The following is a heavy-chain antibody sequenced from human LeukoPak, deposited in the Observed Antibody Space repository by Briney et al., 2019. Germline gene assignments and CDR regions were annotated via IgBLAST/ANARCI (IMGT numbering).Heavy chain of an antibody. CDR3: ARSYYDFWSGYLYHYYYYMDV. D-gene: IGHD3-3*01. J-gene: IGHJ6*03. Sequence: PSETLSLTCAVSGYSISSGYYWGWIRQPPGKGLEWIGSIYHSGSTYYNPSLKSRVTISVDMSKNQFSLKLSSVTAADTAVYYCARSYYDFWSGYLYHYYYYMDVWGKGTTVTVSS. CDR2: IYHSGST. CDR1: GYSISSGYY. V-gene: IGHV4-38-2*01.